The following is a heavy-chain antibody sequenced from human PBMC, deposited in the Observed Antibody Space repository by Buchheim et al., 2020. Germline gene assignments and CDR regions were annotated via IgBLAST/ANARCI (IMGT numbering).Heavy chain of an antibody. Sequence: QVQLQESGPGLVRPSETLSLTCTVSGSSVSSGGYYWDWIRQPPGKGLEWIGYIHDSGTTNYNPSLKSRVTISADTSKNQLSLKMNSVTAADTAVYDCARVYKSRLDFWSCYYADFDNWGQGTL. CDR1: GSSVSSGGYY. D-gene: IGHD3-3*01. CDR3: ARVYKSRLDFWSCYYADFDN. CDR2: IHDSGTT. J-gene: IGHJ4*02. V-gene: IGHV4-61*08.